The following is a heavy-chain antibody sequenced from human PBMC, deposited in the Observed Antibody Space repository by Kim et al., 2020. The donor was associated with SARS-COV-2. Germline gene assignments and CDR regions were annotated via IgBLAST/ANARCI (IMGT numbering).Heavy chain of an antibody. J-gene: IGHJ6*02. CDR2: IYPGDSDT. V-gene: IGHV5-51*01. D-gene: IGHD6-19*01. Sequence: GESLKISCKGSGYSFTSYWIGWLRQMPGKGLEWMGIIYPGDSDTRYSPSFQGQVTISADKSISTAYLQWSSLKASDTAMYYCARHWSSGLVVMDVWGQGTTVTVSS. CDR1: GYSFTSYW. CDR3: ARHWSSGLVVMDV.